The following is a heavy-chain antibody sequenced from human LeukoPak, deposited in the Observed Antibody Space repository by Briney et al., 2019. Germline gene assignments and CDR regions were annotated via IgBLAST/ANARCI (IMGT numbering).Heavy chain of an antibody. CDR2: IYSGGST. V-gene: IGHV3-66*02. J-gene: IGHJ3*02. CDR1: GFAVSSNY. D-gene: IGHD7-27*01. CDR3: ARGLHLGSDI. Sequence: GRSLRLSCAASGFAVSSNYMSWVPQAPGKGLEWVSVIYSGGSTYYADSVKCRFTISRDNSKNTLYLQMNSLRAEDTAMYYCARGLHLGSDIWGQGTMVTVSS.